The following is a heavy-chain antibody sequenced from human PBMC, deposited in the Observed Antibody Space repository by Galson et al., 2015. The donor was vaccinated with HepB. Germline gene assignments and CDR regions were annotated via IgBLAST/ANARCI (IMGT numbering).Heavy chain of an antibody. V-gene: IGHV3-7*01. CDR3: AKELARYSSGWAHYYYYGMDV. J-gene: IGHJ6*02. CDR1: RFSFSGYW. D-gene: IGHD6-19*01. Sequence: SLRLSCAASRFSFSGYWMNWVRQAPGKGLEWVANIKEDGSEKYYVDSVKGRFTISRDNAKNSLYLQMNSLRAEDTAVYYCAKELARYSSGWAHYYYYGMDVWGQGTTVTVSS. CDR2: IKEDGSEK.